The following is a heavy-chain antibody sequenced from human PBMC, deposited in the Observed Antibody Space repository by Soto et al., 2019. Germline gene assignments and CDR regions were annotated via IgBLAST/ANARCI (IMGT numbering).Heavy chain of an antibody. CDR2: IYYSGST. V-gene: IGHV4-59*01. J-gene: IGHJ4*02. D-gene: IGHD3-9*01. CDR3: ARTGGYFDWLPPYYFDY. CDR1: GGSISSYY. Sequence: SETLSLTCTVSGGSISSYYWSWIRQPPGKGLEWMGNIYYSGSTNYNPSLKSRVTISVDTSKNQFSLKLSSVTAADTAVYYCARTGGYFDWLPPYYFDYWGQGTLVTVSS.